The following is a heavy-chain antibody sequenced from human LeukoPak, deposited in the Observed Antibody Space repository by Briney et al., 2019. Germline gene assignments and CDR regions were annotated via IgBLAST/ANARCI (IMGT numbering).Heavy chain of an antibody. CDR1: GFTFSSYS. D-gene: IGHD4-23*01. CDR2: ISSSSSYI. V-gene: IGHV3-21*01. Sequence: GSLRSSCAASGFTFSSYSMNWVRQAPGKGLEWVSSISSSSSYIYYADSAKGRFTISRDNAKNSLYLQMNSLRAEDTAVYYCARDGIESRWAFDIWGQGTMVTVSS. CDR3: ARDGIESRWAFDI. J-gene: IGHJ3*02.